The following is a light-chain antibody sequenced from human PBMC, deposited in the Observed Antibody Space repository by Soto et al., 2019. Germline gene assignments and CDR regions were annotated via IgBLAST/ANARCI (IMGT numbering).Light chain of an antibody. V-gene: IGKV3-15*01. J-gene: IGKJ4*01. Sequence: EIVMTQSPATLSVSPGERATLSCRASQSVSSNLAWYQQKPGQAPRLLIYGASTRATGIPARFSGSGSGTEFTLTISGLQPEDIATYFCQQYEALPPTFGGGTRVEIK. CDR2: GAS. CDR1: QSVSSN. CDR3: QQYEALPPT.